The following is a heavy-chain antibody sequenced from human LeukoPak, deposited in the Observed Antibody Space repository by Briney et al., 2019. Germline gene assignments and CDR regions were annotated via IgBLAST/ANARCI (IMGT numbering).Heavy chain of an antibody. V-gene: IGHV1-2*02. J-gene: IGHJ4*02. CDR3: AREYHCSSISCLSDY. D-gene: IGHD2-2*01. CDR1: GYTFTGYY. CDR2: INPNSGGT. Sequence: ASVKVSCKASGYTFTGYYMHWVRQAPGQGLKWMGWINPNSGGTNYAQKLQGRVTMTRDTSISTAYMERSTLRSDEPAVYYRAREYHCSSISCLSDYWGQGALVTVSS.